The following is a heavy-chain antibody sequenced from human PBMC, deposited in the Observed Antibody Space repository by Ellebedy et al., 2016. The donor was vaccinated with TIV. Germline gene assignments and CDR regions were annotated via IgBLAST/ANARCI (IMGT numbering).Heavy chain of an antibody. CDR3: ASSGYSGNHPSIYRYFDC. D-gene: IGHD5-12*01. CDR2: ISSDGNNQ. J-gene: IGHJ4*02. CDR1: GFTFSSYS. V-gene: IGHV3-30-3*01. Sequence: GGSLRLSXATSGFTFSSYSMHWVRQSPGKGLEWVAVISSDGNNQYYADSVKCRFTISRDNSKNMLYLQMNSLRDDDMAVYYCASSGYSGNHPSIYRYFDCWGQGTLVTVSS.